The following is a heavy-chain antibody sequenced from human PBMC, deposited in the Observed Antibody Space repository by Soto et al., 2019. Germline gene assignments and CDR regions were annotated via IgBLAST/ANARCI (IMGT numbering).Heavy chain of an antibody. CDR2: ISYDGGNK. CDR3: AKDRLAGNFDY. CDR1: GFTFSSYA. J-gene: IGHJ4*02. V-gene: IGHV3-30-3*01. Sequence: GGSLRLSCAASGFTFSSYAMHWVRQAPGKGLEWVAVISYDGGNKYYADSVKGRFTISRDNSKNTLYLQMNGLRVEDTAVYYCAKDRLAGNFDYWGQGTQVTVSS.